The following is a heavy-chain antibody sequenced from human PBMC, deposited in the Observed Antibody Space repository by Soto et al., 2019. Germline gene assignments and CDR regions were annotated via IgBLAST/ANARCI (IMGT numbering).Heavy chain of an antibody. D-gene: IGHD6-25*01. CDR3: AKYRRTEAEGFTLDY. Sequence: PSETLSLICTVSGDSINNFYWSWIRQPPGKTLEWIGYIYYTGSTTYNPSLESRVTMSVDTSKNQFSLKLSSVNAADTAVYYCAKYRRTEAEGFTLDYWGRGTLVTVSS. J-gene: IGHJ4*02. CDR2: IYYTGST. CDR1: GDSINNFY. V-gene: IGHV4-59*01.